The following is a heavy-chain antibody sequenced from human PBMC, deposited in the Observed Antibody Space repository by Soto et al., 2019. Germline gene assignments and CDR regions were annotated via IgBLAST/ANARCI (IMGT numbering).Heavy chain of an antibody. D-gene: IGHD1-7*01. CDR3: GRGRSGELGVFY. Sequence: QVPLVQSGAEVKESGASVKVSCKASGYTFTGHYIHWVRQAPGQGFEWVGEIGPKNGDTRYAQKFQGRVAMTKDSSITTVYMELSNLSPDDTAVYYCGRGRSGELGVFYWGQGTLVTVHS. V-gene: IGHV1-2*02. CDR2: IGPKNGDT. CDR1: GYTFTGHY. J-gene: IGHJ4*02.